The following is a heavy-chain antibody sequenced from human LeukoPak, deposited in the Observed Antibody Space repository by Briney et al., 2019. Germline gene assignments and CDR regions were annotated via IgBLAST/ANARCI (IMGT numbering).Heavy chain of an antibody. CDR1: GVSISAYY. CDR2: IYPGESIYASENT. CDR3: ARDPTTVTTVFDS. V-gene: IGHV4-4*07. Sequence: PSETLSLTCSVSGVSISAYYWSWIRQPAGKGLEWIGRIYPGESIYASENTNYNPSLKSRVSMSGDTSKNQVSLKLRSVTAADTAVYYCARDPTTVTTVFDSWGQGTLVTVSS. J-gene: IGHJ4*02. D-gene: IGHD4-17*01.